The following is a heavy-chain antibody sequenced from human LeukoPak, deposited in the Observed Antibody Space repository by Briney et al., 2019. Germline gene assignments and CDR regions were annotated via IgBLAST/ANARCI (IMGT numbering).Heavy chain of an antibody. CDR1: GGTYSSYA. Sequence: SVKVSCKASGGTYSSYAISWVRQAPGQGLEWMGVIIPIFGTANYAQRFQGRVTITADESTSTAYMELSSLRSEDTAVYYCASAAGGCSSTSCYNYWGQGTLVTVSS. J-gene: IGHJ4*02. CDR2: IIPIFGTA. D-gene: IGHD2-2*02. CDR3: ASAAGGCSSTSCYNY. V-gene: IGHV1-69*13.